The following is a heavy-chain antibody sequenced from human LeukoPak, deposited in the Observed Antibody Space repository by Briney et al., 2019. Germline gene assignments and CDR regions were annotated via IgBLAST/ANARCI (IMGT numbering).Heavy chain of an antibody. Sequence: SETLSLTCTVSGGSISSSSYYWGWIRQPPGKGLEWIGSIYYSGSTYYNPSLKSRVTISVDTSKNQFSLKLSSVTAADTAVYYCARDEPTVTPFDYWGQGTLVTVSS. CDR3: ARDEPTVTPFDY. J-gene: IGHJ4*02. CDR1: GGSISSSSYY. D-gene: IGHD4-17*01. CDR2: IYYSGST. V-gene: IGHV4-39*02.